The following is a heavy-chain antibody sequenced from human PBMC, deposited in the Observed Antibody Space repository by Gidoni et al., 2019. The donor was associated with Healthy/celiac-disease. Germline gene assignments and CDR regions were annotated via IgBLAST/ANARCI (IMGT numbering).Heavy chain of an antibody. CDR3: ARDRTAVAGTKGAFDI. CDR2: IIPIVGTA. V-gene: IGHV1-69*01. CDR1: GGTFSSYA. D-gene: IGHD6-19*01. Sequence: QVQLVQSGAEVKKPGSSVKVSCKASGGTFSSYAIGWVRQAPGQGLEGMRGIIPIVGTANYAQEFQGRVTITADESTSTAYMELSSLRSEDTAVYYCARDRTAVAGTKGAFDIWGQGTMVTVSS. J-gene: IGHJ3*02.